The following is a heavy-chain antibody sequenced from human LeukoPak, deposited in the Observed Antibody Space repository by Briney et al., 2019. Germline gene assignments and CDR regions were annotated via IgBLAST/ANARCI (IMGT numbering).Heavy chain of an antibody. Sequence: TGGSLRLSCAASGFTFSSYAMSWVRQAPGKGLEWVSAISGSGGSTYYADSVKGRFTISRDNSKNTLYLQMNSLRAEDTAVYYCAKGGQYYDFWSGYYIFDYWSQGTLVTVSS. CDR1: GFTFSSYA. J-gene: IGHJ4*02. D-gene: IGHD3-3*01. CDR2: ISGSGGST. V-gene: IGHV3-23*01. CDR3: AKGGQYYDFWSGYYIFDY.